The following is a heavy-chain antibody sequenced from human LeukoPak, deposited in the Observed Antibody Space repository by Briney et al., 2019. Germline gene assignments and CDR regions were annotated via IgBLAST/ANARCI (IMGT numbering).Heavy chain of an antibody. CDR1: GGTFSSYA. CDR3: ARPDPLYCSSTSCPHYDAFDI. CDR2: IIPIFGTA. J-gene: IGHJ3*02. Sequence: SVKVSCKASGGTFSSYAISWVRQAPGQGLEWMGGIIPIFGTANYAQKFQGRVTITTDESTSTAYMELSSLRSEDTAVYYCARPDPLYCSSTSCPHYDAFDIWGQGTMVTVSS. V-gene: IGHV1-69*05. D-gene: IGHD2-2*01.